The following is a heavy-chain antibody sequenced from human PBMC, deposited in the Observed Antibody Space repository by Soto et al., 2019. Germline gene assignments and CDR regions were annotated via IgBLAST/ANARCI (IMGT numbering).Heavy chain of an antibody. CDR3: TKAPTCTTCYIEF. J-gene: IGHJ4*02. V-gene: IGHV3-30*18. Sequence: PGGSLRLSCAASGFSFSTSGMHWVRQAPGKGLEWVAVISYDGSKAYYADSVKGRFTISRDNSKNTLFLQMDSLRDEDTAVYYCTKAPTCTTCYIEFWGQGNLVTVSS. CDR1: GFSFSTSG. D-gene: IGHD2-2*02. CDR2: ISYDGSKA.